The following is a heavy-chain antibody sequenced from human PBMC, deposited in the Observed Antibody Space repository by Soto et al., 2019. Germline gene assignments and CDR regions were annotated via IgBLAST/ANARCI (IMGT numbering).Heavy chain of an antibody. J-gene: IGHJ6*02. CDR1: GFTFSTYW. V-gene: IGHV3-NL1*01. CDR2: INSDGSNT. Sequence: GGSLRLSCAASGFTFSTYWMHWVRQAPGKGLVWVSVINSDGSNTYYADSVKGRFTISRDNSKNTLYLQMNSLRAEDTAVYYCAKDRRFLEWLFNHGMDVWGQGTTVTVSS. D-gene: IGHD3-3*01. CDR3: AKDRRFLEWLFNHGMDV.